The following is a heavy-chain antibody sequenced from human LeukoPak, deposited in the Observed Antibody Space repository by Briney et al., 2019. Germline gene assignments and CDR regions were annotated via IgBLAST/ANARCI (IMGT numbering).Heavy chain of an antibody. V-gene: IGHV4-39*07. CDR2: IYYSGST. CDR1: GGSISSSSYY. J-gene: IGHJ4*02. CDR3: ARGRTAITMVRGGYFDY. Sequence: SETLSLTCTVSGGSISSSSYYWGWIRQPPGKGLEWIGSIYYSGSTYYNPSPKSRVTISVDTSKNQFSLKLSSVTAADTAVYYCARGRTAITMVRGGYFDYWGQGTLVTVSS. D-gene: IGHD3-10*01.